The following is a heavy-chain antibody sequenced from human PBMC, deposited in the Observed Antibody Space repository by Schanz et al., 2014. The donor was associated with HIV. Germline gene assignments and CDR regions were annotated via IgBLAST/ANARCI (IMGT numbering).Heavy chain of an antibody. V-gene: IGHV1-69*01. J-gene: IGHJ5*02. CDR1: GGTFSIYA. Sequence: QVQVVQSGAEVKKPGSSVKVSCKASGGTFSIYAISWVRQAPGQGLEWMGGIIPIFGAAKNAPKFQGRVTITADESTSTAYMELTGLNPEDTAIYYCARDDVLDSLASWGQGTLVTVSS. D-gene: IGHD2-21*01. CDR2: IIPIFGAA. CDR3: ARDDVLDSLAS.